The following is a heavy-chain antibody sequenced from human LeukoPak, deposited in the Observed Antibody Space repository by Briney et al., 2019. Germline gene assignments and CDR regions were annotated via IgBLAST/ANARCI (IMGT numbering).Heavy chain of an antibody. D-gene: IGHD6-19*01. V-gene: IGHV4-34*01. CDR3: ARGTHSSGWPNWFDP. CDR1: GGSFSGYY. J-gene: IGHJ5*02. CDR2: INHSGST. Sequence: SETLSLTCAAYGGSFSGYYWSWIRQPPGKGLEWIGEINHSGSTNYNPSLKSRVTVSVDTSKNQFSLKLSSVTAADTAVYYCARGTHSSGWPNWFDPWGQGTLVTVSS.